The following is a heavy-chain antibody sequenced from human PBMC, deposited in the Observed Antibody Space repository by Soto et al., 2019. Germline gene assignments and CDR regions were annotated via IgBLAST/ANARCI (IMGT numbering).Heavy chain of an antibody. CDR1: GGSISSYY. D-gene: IGHD5-18*01. Sequence: AGTLSLTCTVSGGSISSYYWSWIRPPAGKGLEWIGRIYTSGSTNYNPSLKSRVTMSVDTSKNQFSLKLSSVTAADTAVYYCARNLRGYSYGFGYWGQGTLVTVSS. J-gene: IGHJ4*02. CDR2: IYTSGST. CDR3: ARNLRGYSYGFGY. V-gene: IGHV4-4*07.